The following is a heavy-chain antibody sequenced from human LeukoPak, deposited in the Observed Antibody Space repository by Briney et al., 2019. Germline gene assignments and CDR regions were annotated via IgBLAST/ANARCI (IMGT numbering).Heavy chain of an antibody. D-gene: IGHD2-15*01. CDR1: GFTFSSYG. V-gene: IGHV3-30*03. CDR3: ARGGVGYCSGGSCYLDFGGSNDY. Sequence: GGSLRLSRAASGFTFSSYGMHWVRQAPGKGLECVAVISYDGSNKYYADSVKGRFTISRDNSKNTLYLQMNSLRAEDTAVYYCARGGVGYCSGGSCYLDFGGSNDYWGQGTLVTVSS. J-gene: IGHJ4*02. CDR2: ISYDGSNK.